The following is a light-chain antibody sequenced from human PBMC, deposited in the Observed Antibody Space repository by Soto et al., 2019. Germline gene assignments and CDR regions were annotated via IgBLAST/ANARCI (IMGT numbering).Light chain of an antibody. CDR3: GTWDSSLSAVL. CDR1: SSNIGNNY. Sequence: QSVLTQPPSVSAALGQKVTISCSGSSSNIGNNYVSWYQQLSGTAPKLLIYDNNKRPSGIPDRFSGSKSGTSATLGITGLLTGDDADYYCGTWDSSLSAVLFGGGTKLTVL. J-gene: IGLJ2*01. CDR2: DNN. V-gene: IGLV1-51*01.